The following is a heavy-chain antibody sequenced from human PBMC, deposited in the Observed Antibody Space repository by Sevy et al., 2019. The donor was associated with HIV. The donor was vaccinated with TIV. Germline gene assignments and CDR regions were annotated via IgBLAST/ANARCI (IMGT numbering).Heavy chain of an antibody. D-gene: IGHD1-26*01. V-gene: IGHV3-21*01. CDR2: ISSNSADI. CDR3: ARDLLVGSTYVFDI. CDR1: GFTFSNYN. J-gene: IGHJ3*02. Sequence: GGSLRLSCAASGFTFSNYNMNWVRQAPGEGLKWVSSISSNSADIYYTDSVKGRFTVSRDNSRKLLFLQMNGLSAEDTALYYCARDLLVGSTYVFDIWGRGTMVTVSS.